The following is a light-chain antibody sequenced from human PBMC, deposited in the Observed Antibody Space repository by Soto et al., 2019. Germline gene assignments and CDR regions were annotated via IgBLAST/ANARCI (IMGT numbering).Light chain of an antibody. CDR3: SSYTSSITYV. CDR2: EVS. CDR1: SSDVGGYNY. J-gene: IGLJ1*01. Sequence: QSALTQPASVSGSPGQSITISCTGTSSDVGGYNYVSWYQQHPGKAPKLMIYEVSNRPSGVSNRFSGSMSGNTASLTISGLQAEDEADYYCSSYTSSITYVFGTGTKFTVL. V-gene: IGLV2-14*01.